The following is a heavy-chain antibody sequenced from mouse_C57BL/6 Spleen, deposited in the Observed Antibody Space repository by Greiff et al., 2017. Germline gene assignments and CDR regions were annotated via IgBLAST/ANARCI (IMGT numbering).Heavy chain of an antibody. D-gene: IGHD4-1*01. CDR3: APLGRGFAY. J-gene: IGHJ3*01. CDR1: FLLTSFG. V-gene: IGHV2-2*01. CDR2: TWSGGST. Sequence: FLLTSFGVHWVRQSPGKGQEWLGVTWSGGSTDYNAAFISRLSISKDNSKSQVFFKMNSLQADDTAIYYCAPLGRGFAYWGQGTLVTVSA.